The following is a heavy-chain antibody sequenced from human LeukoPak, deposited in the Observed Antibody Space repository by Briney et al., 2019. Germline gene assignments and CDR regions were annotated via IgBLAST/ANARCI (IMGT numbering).Heavy chain of an antibody. D-gene: IGHD3-10*01. CDR3: ARVGSDYYGSGIYGSMDY. J-gene: IGHJ4*02. CDR1: GGSISSSSYY. CDR2: IYYSGST. Sequence: PSETLSLTCTVSGGSISSSSYYWGWIRQPPGKGLEWIGSIYYSGSTYYNPSLKSRVTISVDTSKNQFSLKLSSVTAADTAVYYCARVGSDYYGSGIYGSMDYWGQGTLVTVSS. V-gene: IGHV4-39*01.